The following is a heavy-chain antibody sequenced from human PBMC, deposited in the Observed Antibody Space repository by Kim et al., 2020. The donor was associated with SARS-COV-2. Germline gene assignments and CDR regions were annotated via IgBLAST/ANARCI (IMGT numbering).Heavy chain of an antibody. Sequence: DSVKGRFTISRDDSKNAVYLELTSLSDEDSAVYYCAAEGGTSGRCGYFYSWGQGTLVTVSS. CDR3: AAEGGTSGRCGYFYS. V-gene: IGHV3-30*04. J-gene: IGHJ4*02. D-gene: IGHD2-15*01.